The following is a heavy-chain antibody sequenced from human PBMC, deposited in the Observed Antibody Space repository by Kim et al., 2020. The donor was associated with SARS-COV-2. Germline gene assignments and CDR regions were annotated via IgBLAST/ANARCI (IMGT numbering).Heavy chain of an antibody. Sequence: GGSLRLSCAASGFTFSSYAMHWVRQAPGKGLEWVAVISYDGSNKYYADSVKGRFTISRDNSKNTLYLQMNSLRAEDTAVYYCARDITQQLGQPYYYYGM. J-gene: IGHJ6*01. CDR2: ISYDGSNK. CDR1: GFTFSSYA. V-gene: IGHV3-30-3*01. CDR3: ARDITQQLGQPYYYYGM. D-gene: IGHD6-6*01.